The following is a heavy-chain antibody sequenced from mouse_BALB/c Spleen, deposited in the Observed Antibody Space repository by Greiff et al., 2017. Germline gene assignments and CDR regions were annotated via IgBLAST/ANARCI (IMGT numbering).Heavy chain of an antibody. Sequence: VQLQQSGAELVKPRASVKLSCTASGFNIKDTYMHWVKQRPEQGLEWIGRIDPANGNTKYDPKFQGKATITADTSSNTAYLQLSSLTSEDTAVYYCARLYGSSYGFAYWGQGTLVTVSA. CDR3: ARLYGSSYGFAY. D-gene: IGHD1-1*01. J-gene: IGHJ3*01. V-gene: IGHV14-3*02. CDR1: GFNIKDTY. CDR2: IDPANGNT.